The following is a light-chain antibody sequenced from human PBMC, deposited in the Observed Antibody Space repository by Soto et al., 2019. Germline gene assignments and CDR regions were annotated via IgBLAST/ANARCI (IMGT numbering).Light chain of an antibody. CDR3: HSRP. CDR2: DAS. J-gene: IGKJ5*01. CDR1: QSIATY. Sequence: DIRVNNSPSTLSASVGDRVTITCRASQSIATYLTWYQQKPGKAPKLLIYDASSLKSGVPSRFSGSGSGTEFTLTISRLQPDDFATYFCHSRPFGQGTRLAVK. V-gene: IGKV1-5*01.